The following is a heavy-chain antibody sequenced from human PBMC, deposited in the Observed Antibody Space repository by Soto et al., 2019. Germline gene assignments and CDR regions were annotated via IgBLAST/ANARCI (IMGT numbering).Heavy chain of an antibody. D-gene: IGHD2-15*01. V-gene: IGHV3-9*01. CDR1: GFIFEDYD. J-gene: IGHJ2*01. CDR3: VRKSCSHTRCYTGWFFDL. CDR2: ISWNSGDK. Sequence: GGSLRLSCEASGFIFEDYDMHWVRQPPGKGLQWVSGISWNSGDKDYGDSVKGRFTISRDNAKNSLDLQMSSLRVEDTATYYCVRKSCSHTRCYTGWFFDLWGRGTLVTVSS.